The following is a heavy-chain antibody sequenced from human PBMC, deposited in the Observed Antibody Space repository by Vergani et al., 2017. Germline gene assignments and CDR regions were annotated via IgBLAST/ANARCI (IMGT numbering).Heavy chain of an antibody. CDR1: GFTFSGCA. V-gene: IGHV3-73*01. J-gene: IGHJ5*02. CDR3: ISGYYGSGSYYGSWFDP. CDR2: IRSKANSYAT. Sequence: VQLVESGGGLVKPGGSLRLSCAASGFTFSGCAMHWVRQASGKGLEWVGRIRSKANSYATAYAASVKGRFTISRDDSKNTAYLQMNSLKTEDTAVYYCISGYYGSGSYYGSWFDPWGQGTLVTVSS. D-gene: IGHD3-10*01.